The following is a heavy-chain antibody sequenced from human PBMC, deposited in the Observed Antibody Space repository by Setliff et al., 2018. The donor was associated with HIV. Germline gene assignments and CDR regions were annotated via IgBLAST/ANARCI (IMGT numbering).Heavy chain of an antibody. CDR1: GFTFSNFA. Sequence: GGSLRLSCAASGFTFSNFAINWVRQAPGKGLEWVSTISGRGTNTYYADSVKGRFTTSRDNSKNTLSLQLNSLTAEDSAVYYCAKEGGGILYFYYMDVWGKGTTVTVSS. J-gene: IGHJ6*03. CDR2: ISGRGTNT. CDR3: AKEGGGILYFYYMDV. D-gene: IGHD2-15*01. V-gene: IGHV3-23*01.